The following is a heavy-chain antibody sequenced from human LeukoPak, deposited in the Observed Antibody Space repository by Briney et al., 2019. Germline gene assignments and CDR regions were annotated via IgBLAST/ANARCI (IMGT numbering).Heavy chain of an antibody. D-gene: IGHD3-10*01. CDR2: INPNSGGT. J-gene: IGHJ5*02. V-gene: IGHV1-2*02. Sequence: ASVKVSCKASGGTFSNYAISWVRQAPGQGLEWMGWINPNSGGTNYAQKFQGRVTMTRDTSISTAYMELSRLRSDDTAVYYCARVRVDTMVRGVIITSNWFDPWGQGTLVTVSS. CDR1: GGTFSNYA. CDR3: ARVRVDTMVRGVIITSNWFDP.